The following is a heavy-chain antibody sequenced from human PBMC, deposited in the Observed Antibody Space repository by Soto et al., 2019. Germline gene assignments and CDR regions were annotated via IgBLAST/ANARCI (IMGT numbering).Heavy chain of an antibody. V-gene: IGHV4-59*01. J-gene: IGHJ4*02. D-gene: IGHD1-26*01. CDR2: IYDSGSP. Sequence: XETLSLTCTISGVSISVYYWSWIRQPPGHALEWIGYIYDSGSPYYNPSLRSRVIISADTSKNQISLKLTSATAADTAVYYCARGVGSSPPRYWGRGTLVTVSS. CDR1: GVSISVYY. CDR3: ARGVGSSPPRY.